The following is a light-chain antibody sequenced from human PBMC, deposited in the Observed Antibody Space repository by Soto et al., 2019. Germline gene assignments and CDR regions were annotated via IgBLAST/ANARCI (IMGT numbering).Light chain of an antibody. CDR1: SSNIGSNT. Sequence: QSVLTQPPSASGTPGQRGTISCSGSSSNIGSNTVNWYQQLPGTAPKLLIYSNNQRPSGVPDRFSGSKSGTSASLAISGLQSEDEADYYCAAWDDSLNGYWVFGGGTKLTVL. CDR3: AAWDDSLNGYWV. J-gene: IGLJ3*02. V-gene: IGLV1-44*01. CDR2: SNN.